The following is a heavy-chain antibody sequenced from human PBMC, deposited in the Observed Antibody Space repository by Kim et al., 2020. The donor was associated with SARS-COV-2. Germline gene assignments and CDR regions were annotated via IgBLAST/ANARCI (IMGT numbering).Heavy chain of an antibody. J-gene: IGHJ4*02. D-gene: IGHD3-9*01. CDR1: GYTFTSYG. V-gene: IGHV1-18*01. CDR3: AREGARYYDILTGYYTDYFDY. Sequence: ASVKVSCKASGYTFTSYGISWVRQAPGQGLEWMGWISAYNGNTNYAQKLQGRVTMTTDTSTSTAYMELRSLRSDDTAVYYCAREGARYYDILTGYYTDYFDYWGQGTLVTVSS. CDR2: ISAYNGNT.